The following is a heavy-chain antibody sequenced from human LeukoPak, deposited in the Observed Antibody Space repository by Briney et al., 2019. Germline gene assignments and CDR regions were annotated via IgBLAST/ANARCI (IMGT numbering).Heavy chain of an antibody. Sequence: GGSLRLSCAASGFTFSSYEMNWVRQAPGKGLEGVAVISYDGSNKYYVDSVKGRFTVSRDNSKTTLYLQMNSLRAEDTAVYYCAKEGYYGSGSFPDSWGQGTLVTVSS. J-gene: IGHJ4*02. CDR1: GFTFSSYE. V-gene: IGHV3-30*18. CDR2: ISYDGSNK. D-gene: IGHD3-10*01. CDR3: AKEGYYGSGSFPDS.